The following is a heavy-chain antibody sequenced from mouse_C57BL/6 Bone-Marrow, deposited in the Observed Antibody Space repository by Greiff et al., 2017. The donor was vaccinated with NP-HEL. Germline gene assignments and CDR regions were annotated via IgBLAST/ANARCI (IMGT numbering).Heavy chain of an antibody. CDR1: GFTFSSYA. D-gene: IGHD2-5*01. J-gene: IGHJ2*01. CDR2: ISDGGSYT. V-gene: IGHV5-4*01. CDR3: ARIYSNFDY. Sequence: EVQLVESGGGLVKPGGSLKLSCAASGFTFSSYAMSWVRQTPEKRLEWVATISDGGSYTYYPDNVKGRFTISRDNAKNNLYLQMSHLKSKDTAMYYCARIYSNFDYWGQGTTLTVSS.